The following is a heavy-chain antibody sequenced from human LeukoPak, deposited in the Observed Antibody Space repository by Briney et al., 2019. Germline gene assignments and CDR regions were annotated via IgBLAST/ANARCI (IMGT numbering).Heavy chain of an antibody. CDR1: GFIFSSHW. J-gene: IGHJ6*03. V-gene: IGHV3-7*01. CDR2: IKQDGSEK. Sequence: PGGSLRLSCAASGFIFSSHWMSCVRQAPGKGLEWVANIKQDGSEKYYVDSVKGRFTISRHNAKKPLYLQMNSLRAEDTAVYYCARSIGCLEWLGRRRGYYMDVWGKGTTVTVSS. CDR3: ARSIGCLEWLGRRRGYYMDV. D-gene: IGHD3-3*01.